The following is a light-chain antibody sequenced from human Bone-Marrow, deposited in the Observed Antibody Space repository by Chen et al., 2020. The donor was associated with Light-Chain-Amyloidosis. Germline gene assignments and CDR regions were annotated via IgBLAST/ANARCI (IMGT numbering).Light chain of an antibody. CDR2: DAS. CDR1: QSVSSY. Sequence: EIVLTQSPATLSLSPGERATLSCRASQSVSSYLAWYQQKLGQAPRLLIYDASNRATGIPARFSGSGSETDFTLTISSLEPEDFAVYYCQQRSNWPPWTFGQGTKVEIK. V-gene: IGKV3-11*01. CDR3: QQRSNWPPWT. J-gene: IGKJ1*01.